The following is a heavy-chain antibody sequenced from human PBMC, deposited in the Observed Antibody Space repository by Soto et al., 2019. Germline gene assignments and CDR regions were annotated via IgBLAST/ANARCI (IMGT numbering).Heavy chain of an antibody. V-gene: IGHV3-15*01. D-gene: IGHD2-2*02. Sequence: GGSLRLSCAASGFTFRNAWMSWVRQAPGKGLEWVGRIQRQTDGGTSDSAAPVKGRITISRDDSKNTLYLQMNSLNTEDTAGHYCTTDEYQLLYDEPLDYWGQGTLVTVSS. CDR1: GFTFRNAW. J-gene: IGHJ4*02. CDR3: TTDEYQLLYDEPLDY. CDR2: IQRQTDGGTS.